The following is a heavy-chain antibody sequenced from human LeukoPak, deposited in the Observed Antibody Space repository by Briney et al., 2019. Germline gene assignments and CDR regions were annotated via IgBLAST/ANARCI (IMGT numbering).Heavy chain of an antibody. CDR3: ATAPNYYYDSSGYYYSDY. CDR2: FNPEDGET. Sequence: GASVKVSCKVSGYTLTELSMHWVRQAPGKGLEWMGGFNPEDGETIYAQKFQGRVTMTEDTSTDTAYMGLSSLRSEDTAVYYCATAPNYYYDSSGYYYSDYWGEGTLVTVSS. CDR1: GYTLTELS. J-gene: IGHJ4*02. V-gene: IGHV1-24*01. D-gene: IGHD3-22*01.